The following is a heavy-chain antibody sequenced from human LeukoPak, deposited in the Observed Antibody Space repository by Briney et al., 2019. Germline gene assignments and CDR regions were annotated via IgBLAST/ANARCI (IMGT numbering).Heavy chain of an antibody. CDR3: ARDSPHQRFDY. CDR2: IDLKTGDI. CDR1: GYTFIDYW. Sequence: ASVKVCCKASGYTFIDYWTHWVRQAPGQGLEWMGRIDLKTGDITSAQKFQGRVTMTRDTSISTTYMDLSGLGTDDTAVYYCARDSPHQRFDYWGQGTLVTVSS. V-gene: IGHV1-2*02. J-gene: IGHJ4*02.